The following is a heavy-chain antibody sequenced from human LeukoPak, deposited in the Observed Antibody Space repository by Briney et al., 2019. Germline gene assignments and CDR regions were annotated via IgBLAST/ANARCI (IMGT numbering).Heavy chain of an antibody. D-gene: IGHD2-15*01. CDR1: GYTFSSHT. CDR2: INAGNGNT. CDR3: ARAYCTGGSCLYYYYYGMDV. J-gene: IGHJ6*02. Sequence: ASVKVSCKASGYTFSSHTMHWVRQAPGQRLEWMGWINAGNGNTKYSQKFQGRVTITRDTSASTAYMELRSLRSEDTAVYHCARAYCTGGSCLYYYYYGMDVWGQGTTVTVSS. V-gene: IGHV1-3*01.